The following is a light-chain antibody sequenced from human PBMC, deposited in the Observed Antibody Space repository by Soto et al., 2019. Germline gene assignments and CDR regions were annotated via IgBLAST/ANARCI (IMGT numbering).Light chain of an antibody. Sequence: EKGMTQSQATLSVAPGERATLSCRASQSVNSRSAWYQQKPGQAPRLLIYDAFPRATGIPARFSGSASGTEFTLTLGNLLSEDLAVYYCQQYDEWPLTLGGGTKVEIK. CDR3: QQYDEWPLT. CDR1: QSVNSR. J-gene: IGKJ4*01. CDR2: DAF. V-gene: IGKV3-15*01.